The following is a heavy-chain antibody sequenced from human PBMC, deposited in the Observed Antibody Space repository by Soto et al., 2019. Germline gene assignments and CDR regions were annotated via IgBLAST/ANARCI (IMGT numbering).Heavy chain of an antibody. D-gene: IGHD1-26*01. Sequence: XESLSLPCAVYGGSFSGYYWSWIRQPPGKGLDWIGEINHSGSTNYNPSLKSRVTISVDTSKNQFSLKLSSVTAADTAVYYCARGTGATTGCDDWGQGTLVTVSS. CDR3: ARGTGATTGCDD. J-gene: IGHJ4*02. CDR2: INHSGST. CDR1: GGSFSGYY. V-gene: IGHV4-34*01.